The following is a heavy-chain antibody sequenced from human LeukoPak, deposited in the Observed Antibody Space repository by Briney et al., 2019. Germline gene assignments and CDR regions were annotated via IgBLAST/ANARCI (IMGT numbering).Heavy chain of an antibody. CDR1: GYTFTSYD. V-gene: IGHV1-8*03. D-gene: IGHD6-13*01. CDR3: AREVAAAGGFDY. Sequence: ASVKVSCKASGYTFTSYDINWVRQATGQGLEWMGWMNPNSGNTGYAQKFQGRVTITRNTSISTAYMELSSLRSEDTAVYYCAREVAAAGGFDYWGQGTLVTVSS. J-gene: IGHJ4*02. CDR2: MNPNSGNT.